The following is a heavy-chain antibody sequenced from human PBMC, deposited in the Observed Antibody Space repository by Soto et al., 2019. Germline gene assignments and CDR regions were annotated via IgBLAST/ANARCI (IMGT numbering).Heavy chain of an antibody. CDR3: ARDRDPNSSGWPDY. V-gene: IGHV3-33*01. CDR2: IWYDGSNK. Sequence: GGSLRLSCAASGFTFSSYGMHWVRQAPGKGLEWVAVIWYDGSNKYYADSVKGRFTNSRDNSKNTLYLQMNSLRAEDTAVYYCARDRDPNSSGWPDYWGQGTLVTVS. J-gene: IGHJ4*02. D-gene: IGHD6-19*01. CDR1: GFTFSSYG.